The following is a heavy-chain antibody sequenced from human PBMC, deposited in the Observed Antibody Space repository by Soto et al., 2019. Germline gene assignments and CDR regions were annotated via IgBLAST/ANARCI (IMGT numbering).Heavy chain of an antibody. D-gene: IGHD4-17*01. CDR2: IDPSDSYT. V-gene: IGHV5-10-1*01. CDR1: GYSFTSYW. J-gene: IGHJ6*02. CDR3: ARLTMTTVTTTDYYYYGMDV. Sequence: PGESLKISCKGSGYSFTSYWISWVRRMPGKGLEWMGRIDPSDSYTNYSPSFQGHVTISADKSISTAYLQWSSLKASDTAMYYCARLTMTTVTTTDYYYYGMDVWGQGTTVTVSS.